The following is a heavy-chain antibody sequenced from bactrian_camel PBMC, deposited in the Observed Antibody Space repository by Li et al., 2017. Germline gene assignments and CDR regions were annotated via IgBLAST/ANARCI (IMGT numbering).Heavy chain of an antibody. CDR3: MKDTDFPLYRGQCWPERRF. CDR2: IDSDGST. J-gene: IGHJ4*01. D-gene: IGHD1*01. V-gene: IGHV3S53*01. CDR1: KRNLSTYY. Sequence: HVQLVESGGGSVQAGGSLRLTCTASKRNLSTYYMAWFRQAPGKEREGVAAIDSDGSTSYADSVKGRFTISKDNAKNTLYLQMNNLSPEDTAMYYCMKDTDFPLYRGQCWPERRFWGQGTQVTVS.